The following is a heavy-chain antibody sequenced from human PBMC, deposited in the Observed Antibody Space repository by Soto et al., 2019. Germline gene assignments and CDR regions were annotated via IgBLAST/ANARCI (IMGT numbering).Heavy chain of an antibody. CDR3: ARVVGALGHGFDP. CDR1: GYTFTSYG. V-gene: IGHV1-18*01. Sequence: QVQLVQSGAEVKKPGASVKVSCKASGYTFTSYGLSWVRQAPGQGLEWMGRISAYNYNTNYAQKLQGRGTMTTDTSTGTAYMELRSLRSGDTAVYYCARVVGALGHGFDPWGQGTLVTVSS. CDR2: ISAYNYNT. J-gene: IGHJ5*02. D-gene: IGHD1-26*01.